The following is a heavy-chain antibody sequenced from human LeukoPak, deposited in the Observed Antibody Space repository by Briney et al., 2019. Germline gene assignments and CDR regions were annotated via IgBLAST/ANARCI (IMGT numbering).Heavy chain of an antibody. Sequence: SETLSLTCAVYGGSFSGYYWSWIRQPPGKGLEWIGEINHSGSTNYNLSLKSRVTISVDTSKNQFSLKLSSVTAADTAVYYCARGLLPDDAFDIWGQGTMVTVSS. D-gene: IGHD3-22*01. V-gene: IGHV4-34*01. CDR2: INHSGST. J-gene: IGHJ3*02. CDR1: GGSFSGYY. CDR3: ARGLLPDDAFDI.